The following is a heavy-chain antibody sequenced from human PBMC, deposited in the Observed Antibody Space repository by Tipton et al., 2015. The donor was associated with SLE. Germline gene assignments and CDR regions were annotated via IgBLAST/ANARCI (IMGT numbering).Heavy chain of an antibody. V-gene: IGHV4-59*08. CDR1: GGSISSYY. CDR3: ARQGQQLVRPYYYGMDV. J-gene: IGHJ6*02. Sequence: LRLSCTVSGGSISSYYWSWIRQPPGKGLEWIGYIYYSGSTNYNPSLKSRVTISVDTSKNQFSLKLSAVTAADTAVYYCARQGQQLVRPYYYGMDVWGQGTTVTVSS. CDR2: IYYSGST. D-gene: IGHD6-13*01.